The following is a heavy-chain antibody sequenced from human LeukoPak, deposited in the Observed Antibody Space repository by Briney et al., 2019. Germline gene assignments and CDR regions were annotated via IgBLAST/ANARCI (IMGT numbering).Heavy chain of an antibody. V-gene: IGHV1-2*02. CDR1: GYTFTGYY. J-gene: IGHJ5*02. CDR3: ARPYSSGWYAYYNWFDP. D-gene: IGHD6-19*01. CDR2: INPNSGGT. Sequence: ASVKVSCKASGYTFTGYYMHWVRQAPGQGLEWMGWINPNSGGTNYAQKFQGRVTMTRDTSISTAYMELSRLRSDDTAVYYCARPYSSGWYAYYNWFDPWGQGTLVTVSS.